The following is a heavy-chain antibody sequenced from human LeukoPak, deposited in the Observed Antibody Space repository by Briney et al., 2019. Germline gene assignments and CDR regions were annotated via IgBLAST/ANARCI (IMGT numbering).Heavy chain of an antibody. J-gene: IGHJ4*02. V-gene: IGHV1-2*02. Sequence: ASVKVSCTASGYTFTSYAIHWVRQAPGQGLEWMGWITPSDGTDYPQKFQGRVAITWDTSITTAYMDLTRLTSDDTAVYYCARDRYGDGFAHLDYWGQGALVTVSS. CDR1: GYTFTSYA. D-gene: IGHD5-24*01. CDR2: ITPSDGT. CDR3: ARDRYGDGFAHLDY.